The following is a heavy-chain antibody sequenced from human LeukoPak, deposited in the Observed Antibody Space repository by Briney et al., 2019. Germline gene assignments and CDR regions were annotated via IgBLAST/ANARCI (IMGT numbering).Heavy chain of an antibody. CDR1: GFTFSNYG. J-gene: IGHJ4*02. CDR2: IWYDGGNK. CDR3: ARGAGAAAGNFDY. D-gene: IGHD6-13*01. V-gene: IGHV3-33*01. Sequence: GTSLRLSCAASGFTFSNYGMHWVRQAPGKGLEWVTIIWYDGGNKYYADSVKGRFTISRDNSKNTVSLQMNSLRAEDTAVYYCARGAGAAAGNFDYWGQGTLVTVSS.